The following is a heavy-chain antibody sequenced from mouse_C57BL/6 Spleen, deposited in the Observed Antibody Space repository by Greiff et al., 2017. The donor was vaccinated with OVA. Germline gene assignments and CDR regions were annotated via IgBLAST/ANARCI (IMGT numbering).Heavy chain of an antibody. CDR1: GYTFTSYW. Sequence: VQLQQSGAELVKPGASVKLSCKASGYTFTSYWMHWVKQRPGQGLEWIGMIHHNSGSTNYNEKFKSKATLTVDKSSSTAYMQLSSLTSEDSAVYYCARANWDERVDYWGQGTTLTVSS. CDR2: IHHNSGST. J-gene: IGHJ2*01. CDR3: ARANWDERVDY. V-gene: IGHV1-64*01. D-gene: IGHD4-1*01.